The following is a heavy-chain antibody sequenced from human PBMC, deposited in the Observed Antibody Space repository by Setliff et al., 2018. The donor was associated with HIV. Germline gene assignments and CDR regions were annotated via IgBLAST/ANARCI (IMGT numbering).Heavy chain of an antibody. Sequence: PSETLSLTCTVSGGSISSGSYYWSWIRQPAGKGLEWIGHIYTSGSTNYNPSLKSRVTIPVDTSKNQFSLKLSSVTAADTAVYYCARELTALYYDSLNWFDPWGQGTLVTVSS. CDR2: IYTSGST. CDR3: ARELTALYYDSLNWFDP. CDR1: GGSISSGSYY. V-gene: IGHV4-61*09. J-gene: IGHJ5*02. D-gene: IGHD3-3*01.